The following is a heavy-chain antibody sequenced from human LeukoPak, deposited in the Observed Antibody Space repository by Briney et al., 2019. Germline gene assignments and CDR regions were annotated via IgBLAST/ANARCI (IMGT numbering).Heavy chain of an antibody. CDR2: IIPIFGTA. Sequence: ASVKVSCKASGGTFSSYAISWVRQAPGQGLEWMGGIIPIFGTANYAQKFQGRVTITADESTSTAYMELSSLRSEDTAVYYCARGGGGGLVTTSCFYDYWGQGTLVTVSS. CDR1: GGTFSSYA. J-gene: IGHJ4*02. CDR3: ARGGGGGLVTTSCFYDY. V-gene: IGHV1-69*13. D-gene: IGHD2-2*01.